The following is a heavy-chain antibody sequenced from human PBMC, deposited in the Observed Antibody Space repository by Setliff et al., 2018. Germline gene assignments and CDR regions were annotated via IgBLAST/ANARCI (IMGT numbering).Heavy chain of an antibody. CDR3: ARGGDSGSYFLANHDAFDI. CDR1: GGSISSGGYY. D-gene: IGHD1-26*01. CDR2: IYYSGNT. Sequence: PSETLSLTCTVSGGSISSGGYYWSWIRQHPGKGQEWIGYIYYSGNTYYNPSLKSRVTISVDTSKNQFSLKLSSVTAADTAVYYCARGGDSGSYFLANHDAFDIWGQGTMVTVS. J-gene: IGHJ3*02. V-gene: IGHV4-31*03.